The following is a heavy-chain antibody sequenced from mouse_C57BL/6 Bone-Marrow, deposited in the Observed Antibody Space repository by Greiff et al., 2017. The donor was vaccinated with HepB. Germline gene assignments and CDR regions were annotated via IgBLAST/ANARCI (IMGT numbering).Heavy chain of an antibody. CDR1: GFTFSSYG. CDR2: ISSGGSYT. J-gene: IGHJ2*01. Sequence: EVQLVESGGDLVKPGGSLKLSCAASGFTFSSYGMSWVRQTPDKRLEWVATISSGGSYTYYPDSVKGRFTISRDNAKNTLYLQMSSLKSEDTAMYYCARQWLLRPYYFDYWGQGTTLTVSS. CDR3: ARQWLLRPYYFDY. V-gene: IGHV5-6*01. D-gene: IGHD2-3*01.